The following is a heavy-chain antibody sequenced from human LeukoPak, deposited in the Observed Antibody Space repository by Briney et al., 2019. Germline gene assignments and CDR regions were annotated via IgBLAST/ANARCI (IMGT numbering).Heavy chain of an antibody. CDR1: GFSFSIYA. CDR2: ILENGRTM. Sequence: GGSLRLSCATPGFSFSIYAMSWVRQAPGKGLEWVSAILENGRTMYYADSVQGRFTISRDTSNNTLFLQMSNLRAEDTAVYYCAERGAGSGGLDYWGQGTLVTVSS. V-gene: IGHV3-23*01. D-gene: IGHD6-19*01. CDR3: AERGAGSGGLDY. J-gene: IGHJ4*02.